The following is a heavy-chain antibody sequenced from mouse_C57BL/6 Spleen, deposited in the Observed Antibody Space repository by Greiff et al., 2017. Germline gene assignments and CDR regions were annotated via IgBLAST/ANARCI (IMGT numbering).Heavy chain of an antibody. J-gene: IGHJ3*01. D-gene: IGHD3-2*02. CDR1: GYTFTSYW. Sequence: QVQLQQPGAELVKPGASVKLSCKASGYTFTSYWMHWVKQRPGQGLEWIGMIHPNSGSTNYNEKFKSKATLTVDKSSSTAYMQLNSLTSEDSAVYYCARGEGSGSFAYWGQGTLVTVSA. CDR3: ARGEGSGSFAY. CDR2: IHPNSGST. V-gene: IGHV1-64*01.